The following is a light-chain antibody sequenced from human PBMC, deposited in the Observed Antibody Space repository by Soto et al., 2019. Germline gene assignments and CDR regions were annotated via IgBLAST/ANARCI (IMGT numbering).Light chain of an antibody. CDR3: QQLAGFPLT. CDR2: TAS. J-gene: IGKJ5*01. CDR1: QGISTH. V-gene: IGKV1-9*01. Sequence: DIHLTQSPSFLSASVGDRVTITCRASQGISTHLAWYQQKPGKAPNLLIYTASTFQTGVPSRFSGSAFGTEFTLTISSLQPEDFATYYCQQLAGFPLTFGQGTRLDIK.